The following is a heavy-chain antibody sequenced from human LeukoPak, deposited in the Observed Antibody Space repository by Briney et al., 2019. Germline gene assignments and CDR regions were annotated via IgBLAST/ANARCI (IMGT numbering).Heavy chain of an antibody. CDR2: ISSSSSFI. V-gene: IGHV3-21*01. D-gene: IGHD5-18*01. CDR3: ATSSYGLY. J-gene: IGHJ4*02. CDR1: GFTFNSYD. Sequence: PGGSLRLSCAASGFTFNSYDMKWVRQAPGKGLEWVSSISSSSSFIYYADSVKGRFTISGDNAKNSLYLQMNSLRAEDTAVYYCATSSYGLYWGQGTLVTVSS.